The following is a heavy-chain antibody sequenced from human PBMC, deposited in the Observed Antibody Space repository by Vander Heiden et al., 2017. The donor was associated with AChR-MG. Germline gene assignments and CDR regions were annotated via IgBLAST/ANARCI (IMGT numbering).Heavy chain of an antibody. CDR3: AHHPQATATLDY. CDR1: GFSLSTSGVG. Sequence: QITLKESGPTLVKPTQTLTLTCTFSGFSLSTSGVGVGWIRPPPGKALEWLALIYWDDDKRYSPSLKSRLTITNDTPKNQVVHTMTNMDPVDTATYYCAHHPQATATLDYWGQGTLVTVSS. V-gene: IGHV2-5*02. CDR2: IYWDDDK. J-gene: IGHJ4*02. D-gene: IGHD5-12*01.